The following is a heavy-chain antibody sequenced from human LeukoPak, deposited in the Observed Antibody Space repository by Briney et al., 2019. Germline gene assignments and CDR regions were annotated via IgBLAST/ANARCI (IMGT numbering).Heavy chain of an antibody. CDR2: IFYSGTT. J-gene: IGHJ4*02. CDR3: ARHDVVPVIRRGFDF. Sequence: SETLSLTCTVSGGSISSSSYYWSWIRQPPGKGLEWVGYIFYSGTTLYSPSLKSRVTMSVDTSENQFSLRLNFVTAADTAVYYCARHDVVPVIRRGFDFWGQGILVTVSS. CDR1: GGSISSSSYY. D-gene: IGHD2-21*02. V-gene: IGHV4-61*05.